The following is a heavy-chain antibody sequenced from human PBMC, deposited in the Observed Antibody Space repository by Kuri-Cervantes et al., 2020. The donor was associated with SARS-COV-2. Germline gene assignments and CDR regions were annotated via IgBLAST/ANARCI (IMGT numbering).Heavy chain of an antibody. Sequence: SLTLSCAVSGLTFTTYGMDWVRHAPGKGLEWVAVISYDETNKYYADSGKGRFTISRDNSKNTPYLQMNSLRPEDTAVYYCAKEQVVEGAMRGYYYSFGMDVWGQGTTVTVSS. CDR2: ISYDETNK. J-gene: IGHJ6*02. V-gene: IGHV3-30*18. D-gene: IGHD2-2*01. CDR3: AKEQVVEGAMRGYYYSFGMDV. CDR1: GLTFTTYG.